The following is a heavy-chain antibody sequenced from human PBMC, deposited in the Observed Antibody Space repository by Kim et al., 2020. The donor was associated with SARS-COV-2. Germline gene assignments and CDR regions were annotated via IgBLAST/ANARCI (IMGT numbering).Heavy chain of an antibody. CDR2: IYYSGST. V-gene: IGHV4-39*01. D-gene: IGHD6-13*01. Sequence: SETLSLTCTVSGGSISSSSYYWGWIRQPPGKGLEWIGSIYYSGSTYYNPSLKSRVTISVDTSKNQFSLKLSSVTAADTAVYYCAVPTTPHQSSWFDYWGQGTLVTVSS. CDR1: GGSISSSSYY. J-gene: IGHJ4*02. CDR3: AVPTTPHQSSWFDY.